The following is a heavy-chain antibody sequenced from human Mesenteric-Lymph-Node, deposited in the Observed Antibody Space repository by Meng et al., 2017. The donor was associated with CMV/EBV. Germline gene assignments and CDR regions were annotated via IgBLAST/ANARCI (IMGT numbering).Heavy chain of an antibody. CDR2: IYSGGST. CDR3: ATKSSNWLPDVFDI. CDR1: GFTVSSNY. V-gene: IGHV3-53*01. D-gene: IGHD6-13*01. Sequence: GESLKISCAASGFTVSSNYMSWVRQAPGKGLEWVSVIYSGGSTYYADSVKGRFTISRDNSKNTLYLQMNSLRVDDTAVYYCATKSSNWLPDVFDIWGQGTMVTVSS. J-gene: IGHJ3*02.